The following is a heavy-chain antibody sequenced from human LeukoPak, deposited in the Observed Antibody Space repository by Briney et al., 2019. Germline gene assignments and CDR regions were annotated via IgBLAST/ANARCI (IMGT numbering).Heavy chain of an antibody. J-gene: IGHJ4*02. CDR1: GFTFSSYA. D-gene: IGHD2-8*02. CDR3: AKARTSTGGYHFDY. Sequence: GGSLRLSCAASGFTFSSYAMSWVRQAPGKGLEWVSAISGSGGSTYCVDSVKGRFTISRDNSKNTLYLQMNSLGAEDTAVYYCAKARTSTGGYHFDYWGQRTPVTVSS. V-gene: IGHV3-23*01. CDR2: ISGSGGST.